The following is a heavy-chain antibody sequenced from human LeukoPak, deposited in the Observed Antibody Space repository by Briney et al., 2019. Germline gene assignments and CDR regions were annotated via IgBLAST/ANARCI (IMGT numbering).Heavy chain of an antibody. D-gene: IGHD6-19*01. CDR3: ARDRGVAVAGPPGY. J-gene: IGHJ4*02. V-gene: IGHV4-38-2*02. CDR1: GYSISSGYY. Sequence: MSSETLSLTCAVSGYSISSGYYWGWIRQPPGKGLEWVGSIFHSGSTYYNPSLKSRVTISVDTSKNQFSLKLSSVTAADTAVYYCARDRGVAVAGPPGYWGPGTLVTVSS. CDR2: IFHSGST.